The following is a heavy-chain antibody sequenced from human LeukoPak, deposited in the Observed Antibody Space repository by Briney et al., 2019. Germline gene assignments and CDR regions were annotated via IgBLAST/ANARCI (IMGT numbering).Heavy chain of an antibody. Sequence: GGSLRLSCAATGFTFSNYWMHWVRQAPGKGLVWVSRINSDGSSTSYADSVKGRFTISRDNAKNTVYLQMNSLRAEDTAVYYCARVAPSMDVWGKGTTVTVSS. CDR2: INSDGSST. J-gene: IGHJ6*04. V-gene: IGHV3-74*01. CDR3: ARVAPSMDV. CDR1: GFTFSNYW.